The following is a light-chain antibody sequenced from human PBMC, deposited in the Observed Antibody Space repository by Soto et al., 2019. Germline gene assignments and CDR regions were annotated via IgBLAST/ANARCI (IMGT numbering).Light chain of an antibody. Sequence: EIVLTQSPATQSLSPGDRATLSCRASQSVISYLAWYQQRPGQAPRLLIYDASNRATGVPARFSGSGSGTDFTLIISILEHEDFDVYYCQHRANWPLTFVGGTKLEIK. CDR2: DAS. CDR1: QSVISY. J-gene: IGKJ4*01. V-gene: IGKV3-11*01. CDR3: QHRANWPLT.